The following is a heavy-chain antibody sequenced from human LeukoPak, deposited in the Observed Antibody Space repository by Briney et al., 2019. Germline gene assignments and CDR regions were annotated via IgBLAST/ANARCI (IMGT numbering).Heavy chain of an antibody. CDR2: INPNSGGT. V-gene: IGHV1-2*02. D-gene: IGHD5-12*01. CDR3: ARGGGYSYGFGY. J-gene: IGHJ4*02. Sequence: ASVKVSGKASGYTFTAYYMHWVRQAPGQGLEWMGWINPNSGGTNYVQKFQGRVTMTRDTSISTVYMELSTLRSDDTAVYYCARGGGYSYGFGYWGQGTLVTVSS. CDR1: GYTFTAYY.